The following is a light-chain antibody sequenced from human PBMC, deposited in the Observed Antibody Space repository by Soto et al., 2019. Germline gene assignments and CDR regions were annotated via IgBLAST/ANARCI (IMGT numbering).Light chain of an antibody. CDR3: QQYNNWPWT. V-gene: IGKV3-15*01. J-gene: IGKJ1*01. CDR1: QSINSN. Sequence: VMTQSPATLSVSPGGRATLSCRASQSINSNLAWYQQKPGQGPRLLIYNASTRATGIPARLSGSGSGTEFTLTISSLQSEDFALYYCQQYNNWPWTFGQGTKVEI. CDR2: NAS.